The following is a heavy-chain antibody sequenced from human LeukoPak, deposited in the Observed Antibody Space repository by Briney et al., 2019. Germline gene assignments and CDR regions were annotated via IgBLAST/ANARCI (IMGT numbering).Heavy chain of an antibody. Sequence: SETLSLTCTVSGGSISSYYWSWIRQPPGKGLEWIGYIYYSGSTNYNPSLKSRVTISVDTSKNQFSLMLSSVTAADTAVYYCARADYYGSGSSNDYWGQGTLVTVSS. J-gene: IGHJ4*02. CDR2: IYYSGST. D-gene: IGHD3-10*01. CDR1: GGSISSYY. V-gene: IGHV4-59*01. CDR3: ARADYYGSGSSNDY.